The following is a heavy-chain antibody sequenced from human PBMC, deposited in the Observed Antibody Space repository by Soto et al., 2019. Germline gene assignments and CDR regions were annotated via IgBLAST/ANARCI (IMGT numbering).Heavy chain of an antibody. V-gene: IGHV1-3*01. D-gene: IGHD5-12*01. CDR1: GFTFSKFA. CDR3: AMGIWVATSASYYFDN. CDR2: INAGNGNT. Sequence: QVQFVQSGAEVKKPGASVMISCKASGFTFSKFAIQWVRQALGQRPEWMGWINAGNGNTKYSQKFQDRFTITRDTSANPADMDLRGLTSEDTGVYFCAMGIWVATSASYYFDNWGQGTQVTVLS. J-gene: IGHJ4*02.